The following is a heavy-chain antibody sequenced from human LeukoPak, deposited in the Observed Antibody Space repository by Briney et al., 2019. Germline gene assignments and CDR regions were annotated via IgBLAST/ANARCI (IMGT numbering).Heavy chain of an antibody. D-gene: IGHD3-10*01. J-gene: IGHJ6*02. CDR3: AKDILSGSGSPKTYYYYYGMDV. CDR1: GFTFSSYG. Sequence: GGSLRLSCVASGFTFSSYGMHWVRQAPGKGLEWVAVISYDGSNKYYADSVKGRFTISRDNSKNTLYLQMNSLRAEDTALYYCAKDILSGSGSPKTYYYYYGMDVWGQGTTVTVSS. CDR2: ISYDGSNK. V-gene: IGHV3-30*18.